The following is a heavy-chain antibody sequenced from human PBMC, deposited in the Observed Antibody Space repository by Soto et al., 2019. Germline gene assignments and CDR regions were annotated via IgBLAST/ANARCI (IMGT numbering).Heavy chain of an antibody. CDR1: GGSVSSGSYY. D-gene: IGHD3-22*01. Sequence: SETLSLTCNVSGGSVSSGSYYWSWIRQPPGKGLEWIGHIFYSGNSNYNPSLKSRVTMSVDTSKNQFSLMLSSVTAADTAVYYCARVPLSYYYDITYTFDYWCQGSSVTVAS. V-gene: IGHV4-61*01. CDR2: IFYSGNS. CDR3: ARVPLSYYYDITYTFDY. J-gene: IGHJ4*02.